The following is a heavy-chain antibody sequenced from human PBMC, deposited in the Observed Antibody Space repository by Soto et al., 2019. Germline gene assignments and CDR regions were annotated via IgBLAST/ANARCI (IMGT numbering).Heavy chain of an antibody. V-gene: IGHV5-51*01. CDR3: ARQRLWGTSGYYYFEN. D-gene: IGHD3-22*01. CDR1: GHIFSNYW. J-gene: IGHJ4*02. Sequence: GESLKISCKGSGHIFSNYWIGWVRQMPGKGLEWMGIIYPGDSDTRYSPSFQGQVTITVDKSINTAYLQWSRLKASDTAMYYCARQRLWGTSGYYYFENWGQGTLVTVAS. CDR2: IYPGDSDT.